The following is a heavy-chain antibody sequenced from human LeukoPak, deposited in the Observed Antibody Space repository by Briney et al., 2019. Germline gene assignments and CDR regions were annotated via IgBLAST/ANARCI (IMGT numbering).Heavy chain of an antibody. Sequence: SETLSLTCTVSGGSISSSSYYWGWVRQPPGKGLEWIGNIYYSGSTYYNPSLKSRVTISVDTSNNRFSLKLSCVTAADTSVYYCARLFGSVSYFDYWGQGTLVTVSS. CDR1: GGSISSSSYY. CDR2: IYYSGST. CDR3: ARLFGSVSYFDY. J-gene: IGHJ4*02. D-gene: IGHD3-3*01. V-gene: IGHV4-39*01.